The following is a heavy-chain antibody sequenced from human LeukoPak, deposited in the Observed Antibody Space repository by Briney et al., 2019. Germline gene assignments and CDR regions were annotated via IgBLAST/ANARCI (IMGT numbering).Heavy chain of an antibody. CDR2: MNPNSGNT. CDR1: GYTFTSYD. V-gene: IGHV1-8*01. J-gene: IGHJ4*02. CDR3: ARGDPLTTGSHFDY. Sequence: ASVKVSCKASGYTFTSYDINWVRQATGQGLEWMGWMNPNSGNTGYAQKFQGRVTMTRNTSISTAYMELSSLRSEDTAVYYCARGDPLTTGSHFDYWGQGTLVTVSS. D-gene: IGHD4-17*01.